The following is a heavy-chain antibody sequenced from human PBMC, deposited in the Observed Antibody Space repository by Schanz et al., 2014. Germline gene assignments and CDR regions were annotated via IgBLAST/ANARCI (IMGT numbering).Heavy chain of an antibody. CDR2: ISTSGTYM. CDR3: VRDSFFAFDY. Sequence: EVQLLESGGGLVQPGGSLRLSCSASTFTFDHYAMTWVRQAPGRGLEWVSSISTSGTYMYIADSLKGRVTISRDDAKKSMYLQMNNLRAEDTAVYYCVRDSFFAFDYWGQGTLVTVSS. V-gene: IGHV3-21*01. CDR1: TFTFDHYA. D-gene: IGHD3-3*01. J-gene: IGHJ4*02.